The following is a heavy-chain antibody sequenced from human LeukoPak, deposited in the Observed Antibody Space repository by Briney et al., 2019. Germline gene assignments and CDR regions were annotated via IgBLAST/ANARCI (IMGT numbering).Heavy chain of an antibody. J-gene: IGHJ4*02. V-gene: IGHV3-23*01. CDR3: AKDRRYSYGHFDY. CDR1: GFTFSSYA. CDR2: ISSSGSTI. Sequence: GGSLRLSCAASGFTFSSYAMSWVRQAPGKGLEWVSYISSSGSTIHYADSVKGRFTISRDNSKNTLFLQMNSLRAEDTAVYYCAKDRRYSYGHFDYWGQGALVTVSS. D-gene: IGHD5-18*01.